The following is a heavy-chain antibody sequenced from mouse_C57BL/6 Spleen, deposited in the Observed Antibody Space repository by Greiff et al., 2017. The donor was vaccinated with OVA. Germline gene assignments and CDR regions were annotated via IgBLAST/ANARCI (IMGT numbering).Heavy chain of an antibody. V-gene: IGHV1-55*01. D-gene: IGHD1-1*01. CDR1: GYTFTSYW. J-gene: IGHJ4*01. CDR2: IYPGSGST. Sequence: VQLQQPGAELVKPGASVKMSCKASGYTFTSYWITWVKQRPGQGLEWIGDIYPGSGSTNYNEKFKSKATLTVDTSSSTAYMQLSSLTSEDSAVYYCARGGGYYYGSSSPYAMDYWGQGTSVTVSS. CDR3: ARGGGYYYGSSSPYAMDY.